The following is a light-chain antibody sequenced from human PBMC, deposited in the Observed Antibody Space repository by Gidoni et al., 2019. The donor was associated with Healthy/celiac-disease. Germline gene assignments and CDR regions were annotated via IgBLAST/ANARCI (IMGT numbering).Light chain of an antibody. CDR2: GAS. V-gene: IGKV3-20*01. CDR3: KQYGSSPGT. CDR1: QSVSSTY. J-gene: IGKJ1*01. Sequence: IVLTQTPGTLSLSSVERATLSCRASQSVSSTYIAWYLQRPDQAPRLLIYGASNRATGIPDRFSGSGCGTDFTLTISRLEPEEFAVYFCKQYGSSPGTFGQGTKVEIK.